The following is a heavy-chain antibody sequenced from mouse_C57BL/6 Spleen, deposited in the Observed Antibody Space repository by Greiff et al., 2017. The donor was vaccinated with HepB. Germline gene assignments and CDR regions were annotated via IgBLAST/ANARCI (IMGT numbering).Heavy chain of an antibody. D-gene: IGHD2-4*01. J-gene: IGHJ3*01. CDR3: AREGEDYDDWFAY. V-gene: IGHV1-64*01. CDR2: IHPNSGST. Sequence: QVQLQQPGAELVKPGASVKLSCKASGYTFTSYWMHWVKQRPGQGLEWIGMIHPNSGSTNYNEKFKSKATLSEDKSSSKAYMQLSSLTSDDSAVYYCAREGEDYDDWFAYWGQGTLVTVSA. CDR1: GYTFTSYW.